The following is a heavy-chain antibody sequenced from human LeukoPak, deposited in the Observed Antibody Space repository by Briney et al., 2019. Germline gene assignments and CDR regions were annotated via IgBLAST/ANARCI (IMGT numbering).Heavy chain of an antibody. J-gene: IGHJ4*02. D-gene: IGHD2-2*02. V-gene: IGHV4-34*01. Sequence: PSETLFLTCAVYGGSFSGYYWSWIRQPPGKGLEWNGEINHSGSTNDNPSLKSRVTISVDTPHNQFSLKLSSLTAADTAVYYCARKVPAAIRGFDYWGQGTLVTVSS. CDR1: GGSFSGYY. CDR2: INHSGST. CDR3: ARKVPAAIRGFDY.